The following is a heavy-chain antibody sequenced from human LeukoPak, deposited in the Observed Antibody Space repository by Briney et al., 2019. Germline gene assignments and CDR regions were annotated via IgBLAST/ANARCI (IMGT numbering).Heavy chain of an antibody. Sequence: SVKVSCKASGYTFTSYGISWVRQAPGQGLEWMGGIIPIFGTANYAQKFQGRVTITADESTSTAYMELSSLRSEDTAVYYCAREPRVQFGELFGPYFDYWGQGTLVTVSS. CDR3: AREPRVQFGELFGPYFDY. CDR2: IIPIFGTA. CDR1: GYTFTSYG. V-gene: IGHV1-69*13. J-gene: IGHJ4*02. D-gene: IGHD3-10*01.